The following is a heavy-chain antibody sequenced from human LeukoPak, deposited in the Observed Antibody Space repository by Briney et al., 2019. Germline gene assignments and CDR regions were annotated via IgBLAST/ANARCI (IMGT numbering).Heavy chain of an antibody. V-gene: IGHV1-2*06. CDR3: ARDEYSTSSGGS. J-gene: IGHJ5*02. Sequence: GASVTVSCKASGYTFTGYYMHWVRQAPGQGLEWMGRINPNSGGTNYAQKFQGRVIMTRDTSISTAYMELSRLRFDDTAVYYCARDEYSTSSGGSWGQGTLVTVYS. D-gene: IGHD6-6*01. CDR2: INPNSGGT. CDR1: GYTFTGYY.